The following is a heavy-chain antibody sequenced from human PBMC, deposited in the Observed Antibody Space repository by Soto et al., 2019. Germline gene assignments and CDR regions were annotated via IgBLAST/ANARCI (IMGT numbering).Heavy chain of an antibody. J-gene: IGHJ5*02. CDR1: GGSISSGGYS. D-gene: IGHD2-21*02. CDR3: ARVAYCGGDCYRGFVP. CDR2: IYHSGST. V-gene: IGHV4-30-2*01. Sequence: QLQLQESGSGLVKPSQTLSLTCAVSGGSISSGGYSWSWIRQPPGKGLEWIGYIYHSGSTYYNPSLESRVTISVDRSKNQFSLKLSSVTAADTAVYYCARVAYCGGDCYRGFVPWGQGTLVTVSS.